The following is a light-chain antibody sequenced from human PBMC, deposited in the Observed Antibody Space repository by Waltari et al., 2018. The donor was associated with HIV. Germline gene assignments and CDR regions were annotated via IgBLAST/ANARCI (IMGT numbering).Light chain of an antibody. V-gene: IGLV3-25*03. J-gene: IGLJ1*01. CDR3: QAADSSGSYFV. CDR2: KDS. CDR1: VLPTQY. Sequence: SYELTQPPSVSVSPGQTARITCSGDVLPTQYTFSYQQKSGQAPVLVVYKDSERPAGIPERFSGSSSGTTVTLFIDGVQAEDEADYYCQAADSSGSYFVFGTGTKVTVL.